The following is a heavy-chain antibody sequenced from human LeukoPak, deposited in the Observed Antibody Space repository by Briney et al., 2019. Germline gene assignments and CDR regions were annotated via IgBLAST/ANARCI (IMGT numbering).Heavy chain of an antibody. CDR3: ARRGRADYVWGSYRSYYFDY. J-gene: IGHJ4*02. CDR1: GGSISSSSYY. CDR2: IYYSGST. Sequence: SETLSLTCTVSGGSISSSSYYWDWIRQPPGTGLEWIGSIYYSGSTYYNPSLESRVTISVDTSKNQFSLKLSSVTAADTAVYYCARRGRADYVWGSYRSYYFDYWGQGTLVTVSS. D-gene: IGHD3-16*02. V-gene: IGHV4-39*01.